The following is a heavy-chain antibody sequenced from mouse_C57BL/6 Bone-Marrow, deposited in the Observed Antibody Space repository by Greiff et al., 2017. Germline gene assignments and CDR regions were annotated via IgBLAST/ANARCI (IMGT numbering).Heavy chain of an antibody. D-gene: IGHD2-1*01. CDR2: IYPNNGGN. CDR3: AIQVYGNYGDAMYY. V-gene: IGHV1-34*01. CDR1: GYTFTDYY. Sequence: EVQVVESGPELVKPGASVKMSCKASGYTFTDYYMHWVKQSHGKSLEWIGYIYPNNGGNGYNPKFKGKATLTVDKSSSTAYMELRSLTSEDSAVYYCAIQVYGNYGDAMYYWGQGTSVTVSS. J-gene: IGHJ4*01.